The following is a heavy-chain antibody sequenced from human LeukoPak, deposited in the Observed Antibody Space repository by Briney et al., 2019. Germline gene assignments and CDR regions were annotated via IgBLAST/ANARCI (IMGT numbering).Heavy chain of an antibody. J-gene: IGHJ4*02. CDR1: GFTFSSYA. Sequence: GGSLRLSCAASGFTFSSYAMHWVGQAPGKGLEWVAVISYDGSNKYYADSVKGRFTISRDNSKNTLYLQMNSLRAEDTAVYYCVKDLPVFHYWGQGTLVTVSS. CDR2: ISYDGSNK. CDR3: VKDLPVFHY. V-gene: IGHV3-30-3*01.